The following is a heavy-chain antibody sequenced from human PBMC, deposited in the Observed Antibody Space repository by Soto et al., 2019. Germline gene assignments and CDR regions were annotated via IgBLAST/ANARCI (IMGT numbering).Heavy chain of an antibody. V-gene: IGHV1-69*01. CDR1: GGTFSSYA. J-gene: IGHJ6*04. Sequence: QVQLVQSGAEVTKPGSSVKVSCKASGGTFSSYAISWVRQAPGQGLEWMGGIIPIFGTANYAQKFQGRVKITADESTSTAYRELSSLRSEDTAVYSCARDAPDYYDSSGYPPHYYYGMDAWGEGTTVTVSS. CDR2: IIPIFGTA. D-gene: IGHD3-22*01. CDR3: ARDAPDYYDSSGYPPHYYYGMDA.